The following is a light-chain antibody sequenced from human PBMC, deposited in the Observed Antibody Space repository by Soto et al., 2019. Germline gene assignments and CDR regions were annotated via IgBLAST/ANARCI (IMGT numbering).Light chain of an antibody. Sequence: EIVLTQSPGTLSLSPGERATLSCRASQSVSSSYLAWYQQKPGQAPRLLIYGAISRATGIPDRFSGSGSGTDFTLTISRLEPEDLAVYYCQQYGSSPQTFGQGPKLEIK. CDR1: QSVSSSY. CDR2: GAI. J-gene: IGKJ1*01. V-gene: IGKV3-20*01. CDR3: QQYGSSPQT.